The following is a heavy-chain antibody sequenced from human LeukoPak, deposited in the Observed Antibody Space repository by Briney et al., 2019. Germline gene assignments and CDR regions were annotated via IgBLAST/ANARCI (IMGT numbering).Heavy chain of an antibody. J-gene: IGHJ4*02. CDR2: TYYRSKWYN. D-gene: IGHD6-13*01. V-gene: IGHV6-1*01. CDR1: GDSVSSNSAA. CDR3: ARDPNSSSWYEFPADFDY. Sequence: SQTLSLTCAISGDSVSSNSAAWNWIRQSPSRGLEWLGRTYYRSKWYNDYAVSVKSRITINPDTSKNQFSLQLNSVTPEDTAVYYCARDPNSSSWYEFPADFDYWGQGTLVTVSS.